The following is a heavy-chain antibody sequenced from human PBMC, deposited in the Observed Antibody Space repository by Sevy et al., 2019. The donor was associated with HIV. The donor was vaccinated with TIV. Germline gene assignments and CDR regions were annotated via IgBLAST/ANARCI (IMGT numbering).Heavy chain of an antibody. D-gene: IGHD2-21*01. CDR1: GFTFSDYY. V-gene: IGHV3-7*01. J-gene: IGHJ4*02. CDR2: IRQDGSQK. CDR3: ARELWPGDY. Sequence: GGSLRLSCAASGFTFSDYYMGWVRQAPGKGLEWVANIRQDGSQKNNMDSVKGRFTISRDNAKNSRYLQMNRLRVDDTAVYYCARELWPGDYWGQGTLVTVSS.